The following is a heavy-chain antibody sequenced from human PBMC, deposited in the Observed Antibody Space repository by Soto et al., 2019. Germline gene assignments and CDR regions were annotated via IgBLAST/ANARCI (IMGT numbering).Heavy chain of an antibody. J-gene: IGHJ5*02. CDR2: ISYDGNNK. CDR1: GCAYSTDT. CDR3: ARDTYGDYVGYLDP. D-gene: IGHD4-17*01. Sequence: AGSVRLSGAASGCAYSTDTRHWVRQAPGKGLEWVAVISYDGNNKFYADSVKGRFTISRDSTKQTLYLQMNSLRPDDTAVYYCARDTYGDYVGYLDPWGQGIQVTVSS. V-gene: IGHV3-30-3*01.